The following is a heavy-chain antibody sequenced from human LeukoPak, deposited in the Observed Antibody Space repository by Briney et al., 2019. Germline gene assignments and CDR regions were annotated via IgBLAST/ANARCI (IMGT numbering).Heavy chain of an antibody. Sequence: GGSLRLSCVGSGFTLSSYTMNWVRQAPGKGLEWVSSISSTSKYIYYADSVKGRFTISRDNAKMSLYLQLDGLRAEDTAMYYCARDNVGATHYYYYYGMDVWGQGTTVTVSS. J-gene: IGHJ6*02. V-gene: IGHV3-21*01. CDR3: ARDNVGATHYYYYYGMDV. D-gene: IGHD1-26*01. CDR1: GFTLSSYT. CDR2: ISSTSKYI.